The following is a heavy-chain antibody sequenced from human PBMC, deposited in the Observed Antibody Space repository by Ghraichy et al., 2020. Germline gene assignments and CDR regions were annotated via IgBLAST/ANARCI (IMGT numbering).Heavy chain of an antibody. V-gene: IGHV3-48*04. D-gene: IGHD1-26*01. CDR1: GFNFATYS. J-gene: IGHJ1*01. Sequence: GGSLRLSCEASGFNFATYSMNWVRQAPGQGLEWLSFISSGRSSIYYADSVKGRFTISRDNAKKSLYLQMDSLRPDDTAVYFCARGSRWDALRGMEHWGQGTLVTVS. CDR3: ARGSRWDALRGMEH. CDR2: ISSGRSSI.